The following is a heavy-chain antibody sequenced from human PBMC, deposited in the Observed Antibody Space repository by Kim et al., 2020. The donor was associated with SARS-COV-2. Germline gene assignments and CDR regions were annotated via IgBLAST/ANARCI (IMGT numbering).Heavy chain of an antibody. CDR3: AKARDKGYCSGSGCYPFDY. V-gene: IGHV3-23*01. D-gene: IGHD2-15*01. Sequence: GGITISRDNSKNTLYLQMNSLRAEDTAVYYCAKARDKGYCSGSGCYPFDYWGQGTLVTVSS. J-gene: IGHJ4*02.